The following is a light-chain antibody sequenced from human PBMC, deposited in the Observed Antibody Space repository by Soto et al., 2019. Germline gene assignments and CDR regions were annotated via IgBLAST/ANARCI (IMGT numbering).Light chain of an antibody. CDR1: SSDVGGYNY. Sequence: QSVLTQPASVSGSPGQSITISCTGTSSDVGGYNYVSWYQQHPGKAPKLMIYDVSNRPSGVYNRFSGSKSGNTASLTISGLQAEDEADDYCSSYTSSSTRVFGGGTKLTVL. V-gene: IGLV2-14*01. CDR3: SSYTSSSTRV. J-gene: IGLJ2*01. CDR2: DVS.